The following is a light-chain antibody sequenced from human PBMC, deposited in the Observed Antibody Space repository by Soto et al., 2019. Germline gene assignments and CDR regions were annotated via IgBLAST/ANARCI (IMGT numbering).Light chain of an antibody. CDR1: QNVTTW. CDR2: DVS. Sequence: DIQMTQSPSTLSASVGDRVTITCRASQNVTTWLAWYQHKLGKAPKLLLYDVSNLESGVPSRFSGSGSGTEFTLTISSLQSDDFATYFCQQYDSYRTFGQGTKVEIK. J-gene: IGKJ1*01. CDR3: QQYDSYRT. V-gene: IGKV1-5*01.